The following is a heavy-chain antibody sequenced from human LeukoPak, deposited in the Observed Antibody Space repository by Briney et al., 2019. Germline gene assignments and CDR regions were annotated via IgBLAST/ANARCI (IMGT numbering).Heavy chain of an antibody. V-gene: IGHV3-7*01. CDR3: AREDGYCSGGNCYSYFDL. CDR2: IKKTGIET. CDR1: GFTFSNSW. J-gene: IGHJ4*02. Sequence: GGSLRLSCEASGFTFSNSWMSWVRQAPGKGLEWVAYIKKTGIETYYVDSVKGRFTITRDNIGNSLFPQMNSLRAEDTAVYYCAREDGYCSGGNCYSYFDLWGRGTLVTVSS. D-gene: IGHD2-15*01.